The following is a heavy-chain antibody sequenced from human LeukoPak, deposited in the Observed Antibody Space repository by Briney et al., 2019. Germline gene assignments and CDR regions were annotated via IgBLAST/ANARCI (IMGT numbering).Heavy chain of an antibody. CDR3: ARDSGSYSDAFDI. Sequence: GGSLRLSCAASGFTFSTYNMNWVRQAPGKGLEWVSSISSSSSYIYYADSVKGRFTISRDNAKNSLYLQMNSLRAEDTAVYYCARDSGSYSDAFDIWGQGTMVTVSS. D-gene: IGHD1-26*01. V-gene: IGHV3-21*04. CDR1: GFTFSTYN. J-gene: IGHJ3*02. CDR2: ISSSSSYI.